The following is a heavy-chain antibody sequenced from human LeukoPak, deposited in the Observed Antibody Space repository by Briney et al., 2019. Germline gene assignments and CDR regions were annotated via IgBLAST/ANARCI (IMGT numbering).Heavy chain of an antibody. Sequence: ASVKVSCKVSGYTLTELSMHWVRQAPGKGLEWMGGFDPEDGETIYAQKFQGRVTMTEDTSTDTAYMEPSSLRSEDTAVYYCAGVVVPAAIRDYYFDYWGQGTLVTVSS. CDR2: FDPEDGET. CDR3: AGVVVPAAIRDYYFDY. V-gene: IGHV1-24*01. D-gene: IGHD2-2*02. CDR1: GYTLTELS. J-gene: IGHJ4*02.